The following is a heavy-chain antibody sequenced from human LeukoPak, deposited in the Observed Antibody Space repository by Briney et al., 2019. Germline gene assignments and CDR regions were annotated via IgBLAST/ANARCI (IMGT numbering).Heavy chain of an antibody. Sequence: SVQDSCKTSAYTFTAYFLHGVRQAPGRGLEWMGWINPYSGTTNYLQNFQGRVTMTRDTSISTANMELSSLISDDTAVYICARGGTAEYYIYYAYWGQGSLVIVSS. J-gene: IGHJ4*02. D-gene: IGHD2/OR15-2a*01. CDR2: INPYSGTT. CDR3: ARGGTAEYYIYYAY. V-gene: IGHV1-2*02. CDR1: AYTFTAYF.